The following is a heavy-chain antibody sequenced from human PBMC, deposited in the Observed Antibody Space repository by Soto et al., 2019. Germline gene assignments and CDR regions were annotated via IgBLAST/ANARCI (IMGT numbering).Heavy chain of an antibody. V-gene: IGHV4-39*01. CDR2: FYYSEST. CDR1: GGSISSSSFY. CDR3: ATITIFGVVPNYFDY. J-gene: IGHJ4*02. Sequence: SETLSLTCAVSGGSISSSSFYWGWIRQPPGKRLEWIGSFYYSESTYYNPSLKSRVIISVDTSKNQFSLKFSSVTAADTAVYYCATITIFGVVPNYFDYWGQGTLV. D-gene: IGHD3-3*01.